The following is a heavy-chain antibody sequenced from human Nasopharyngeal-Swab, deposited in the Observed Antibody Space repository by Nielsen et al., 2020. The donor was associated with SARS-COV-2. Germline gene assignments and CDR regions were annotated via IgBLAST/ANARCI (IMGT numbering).Heavy chain of an antibody. J-gene: IGHJ5*02. CDR2: INAGNGNT. D-gene: IGHD3-9*01. Sequence: ASVKVSCKASGYTFTSYAMHWVHQAPGQRLEWMGWINAGNGNTKYSQKFQGRVTITRDTSASTAYMELSSLRSEDTAVYYCARDRNVLRYFDWLGWFDPWGQGTLGTVSS. CDR3: ARDRNVLRYFDWLGWFDP. CDR1: GYTFTSYA. V-gene: IGHV1-3*01.